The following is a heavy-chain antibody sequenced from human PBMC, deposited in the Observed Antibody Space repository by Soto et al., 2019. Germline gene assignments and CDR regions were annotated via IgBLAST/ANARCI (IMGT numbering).Heavy chain of an antibody. J-gene: IGHJ3*02. D-gene: IGHD3-3*01. V-gene: IGHV1-2*02. CDR3: ARGGGVGVAGSAAFDM. CDR1: GYPVTAYY. CDR2: INPATGAA. Sequence: QLHLVQSGAVVKKPGASVTVSCSASGYPVTAYYMHWVRQAPGRGLEWMGGINPATGAAKYTQTFPGRVPRTRDTSTSTVFMELGGLKSEDTAVFYWARGGGVGVAGSAAFDMWGQGTLVTVSS.